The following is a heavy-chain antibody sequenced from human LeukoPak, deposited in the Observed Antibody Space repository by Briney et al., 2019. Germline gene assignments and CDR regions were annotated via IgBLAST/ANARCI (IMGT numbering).Heavy chain of an antibody. V-gene: IGHV4-4*07. CDR1: GGSVNDYY. CDR3: ARDPFGSGSYVDS. J-gene: IGHJ4*02. CDR2: IYTTENT. D-gene: IGHD3-10*01. Sequence: SETLSLTCSVSGGSVNDYYWSWIRQPAGKGLQWIGRIYTTENTKYNPSLKSRVTMSVNTSKNQFSLKLRSVTAADTAVYYCARDPFGSGSYVDSWGQGILVTVSS.